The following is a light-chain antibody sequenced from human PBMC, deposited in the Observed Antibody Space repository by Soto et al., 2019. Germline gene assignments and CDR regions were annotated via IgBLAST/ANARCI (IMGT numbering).Light chain of an antibody. V-gene: IGKV3-15*01. CDR3: QQRSNWPPT. Sequence: EIVMTQSPAILSVSPGDRATLSCRASQSVSTNLAWFQQKPGQTPRLLFNGASTRATGIPARFTGSGSGTEFILTISGLQSEDFAVYYCQQRSNWPPTFGQGTKVDIK. CDR2: GAS. CDR1: QSVSTN. J-gene: IGKJ1*01.